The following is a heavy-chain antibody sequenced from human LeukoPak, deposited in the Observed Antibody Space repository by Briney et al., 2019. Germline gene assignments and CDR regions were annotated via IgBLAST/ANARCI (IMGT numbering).Heavy chain of an antibody. D-gene: IGHD6-19*01. Sequence: SETLSLTCTVSGGSISSTNYYWSWIRQPPGKGLEWIGYIYYSGSTNYNPSLKSRVTISVDTSKNQFSLKLSSVTAADTAVYYCARWEQWLDAFDIWGQGTMVTVSS. CDR1: GGSISSTNYY. J-gene: IGHJ3*02. V-gene: IGHV4-61*05. CDR2: IYYSGST. CDR3: ARWEQWLDAFDI.